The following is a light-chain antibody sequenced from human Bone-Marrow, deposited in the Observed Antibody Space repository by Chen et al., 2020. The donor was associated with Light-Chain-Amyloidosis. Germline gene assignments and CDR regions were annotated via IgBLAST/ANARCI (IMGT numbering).Light chain of an antibody. Sequence: YELTQPPSVSVSPGQTASITCSGDTLGDKYACWYQQKPGQSPVLVIYQDSKRPTGIPERSSGANSGNTATLTISGTQAMDEADYYCQAWDSSTANYVFGTGTTVTVL. CDR1: TLGDKY. J-gene: IGLJ1*01. CDR2: QDS. CDR3: QAWDSSTANYV. V-gene: IGLV3-1*01.